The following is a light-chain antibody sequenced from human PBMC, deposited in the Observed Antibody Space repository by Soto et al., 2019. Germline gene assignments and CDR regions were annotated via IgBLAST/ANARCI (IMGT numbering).Light chain of an antibody. CDR3: SSFTSTSTYV. CDR1: SRNVGGYNY. V-gene: IGLV2-14*01. J-gene: IGLJ1*01. Sequence: QSVLTQPASVSGSPGQRITISGTGTSRNVGGYNYVSWYQQHPDKAPKLMIYEVNSRPSGVSNRFSGSKSGNTASLTISGLQAEDEADYYCSSFTSTSTYVYGTGTKLTVL. CDR2: EVN.